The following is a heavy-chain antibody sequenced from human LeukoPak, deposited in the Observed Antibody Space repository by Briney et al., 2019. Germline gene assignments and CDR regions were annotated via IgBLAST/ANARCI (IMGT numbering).Heavy chain of an antibody. V-gene: IGHV4-39*01. CDR2: IYYSGST. CDR3: ARASGYYDSSGYYEYYFDY. Sequence: SETLSLTCTVSGVSISSSDYYWGWIRQPPGKGLEWIGSIYYSGSTYYNPSLKSRVTISVDTSKNQFSLKLSSVTAADTAVYYCARASGYYDSSGYYEYYFDYWGQGTLVTVSS. CDR1: GVSISSSDYY. J-gene: IGHJ4*02. D-gene: IGHD3-22*01.